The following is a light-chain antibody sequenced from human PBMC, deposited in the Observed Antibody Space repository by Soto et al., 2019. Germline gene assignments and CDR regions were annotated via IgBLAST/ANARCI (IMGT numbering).Light chain of an antibody. CDR2: DAS. Sequence: SQSPSTLSASIGDTVTITCRASQTINNCLAWYEQKPGKGPKLLISDASSLQRGVPSRFSGSGSGTEFTRSINSLQPNDFAPDDFQPCYSYSTFAQGTKVAIK. CDR3: QPCYSYST. V-gene: IGKV1-5*01. J-gene: IGKJ1*01. CDR1: QTINNC.